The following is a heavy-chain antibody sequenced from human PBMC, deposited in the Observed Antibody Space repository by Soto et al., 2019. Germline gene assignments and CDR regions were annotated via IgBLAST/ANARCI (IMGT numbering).Heavy chain of an antibody. D-gene: IGHD6-19*01. CDR2: ISGSGGNP. Sequence: EVKLLESGGDLKQPGGSLRLSCAASGFSFSNYGMSWVRQAPGKGLEWVSAISGSGGNPRYADSVKGRFTISRDNSRNTLYLQMISLRADDTAVYYCATDSRSGAGSGWSHASWGQGTLVTVSS. CDR1: GFSFSNYG. J-gene: IGHJ5*02. CDR3: ATDSRSGAGSGWSHAS. V-gene: IGHV3-23*01.